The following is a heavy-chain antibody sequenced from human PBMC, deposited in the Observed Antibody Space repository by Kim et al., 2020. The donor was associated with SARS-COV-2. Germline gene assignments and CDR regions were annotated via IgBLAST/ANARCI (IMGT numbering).Heavy chain of an antibody. V-gene: IGHV5-51*01. CDR2: T. J-gene: IGHJ4*02. D-gene: IGHD2-2*01. Sequence: TISSPSFQGQLTISADKSISTAYLQWSSLKASDTAMYYCARQQSTKRFADYWGQGTLVTVSS. CDR3: ARQQSTKRFADY.